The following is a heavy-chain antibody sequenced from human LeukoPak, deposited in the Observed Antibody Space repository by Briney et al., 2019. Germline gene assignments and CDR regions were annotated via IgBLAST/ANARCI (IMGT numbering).Heavy chain of an antibody. V-gene: IGHV1-69*05. CDR3: ARGARLRIWDKFDP. CDR1: GGTFSSYA. CDR2: IIPIFGTA. D-gene: IGHD2-15*01. J-gene: IGHJ5*02. Sequence: SVKVSCKASGGTFSSYAISWVRQAPGQGLEWMGGIIPIFGTATYAQKFQGRVTITTDESTSTAYMELSSLRSEDTAVYYCARGARLRIWDKFDPWGQGTLVTVSS.